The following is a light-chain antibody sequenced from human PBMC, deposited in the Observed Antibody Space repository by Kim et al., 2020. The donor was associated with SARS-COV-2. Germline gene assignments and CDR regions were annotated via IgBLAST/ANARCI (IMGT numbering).Light chain of an antibody. Sequence: GQSITIPCTGTSRDVGAYDYVSWYPQLPGKAPNLMNYDVSERPSGVSYRFSGSKSGNTASLTISRLRAEDEADYYCSSYTSSSSWVFGGGTQLTVL. J-gene: IGLJ3*02. CDR1: SRDVGAYDY. V-gene: IGLV2-14*03. CDR2: DVS. CDR3: SSYTSSSSWV.